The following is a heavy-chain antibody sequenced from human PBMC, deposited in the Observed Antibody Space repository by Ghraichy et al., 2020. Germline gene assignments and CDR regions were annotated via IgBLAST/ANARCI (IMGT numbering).Heavy chain of an antibody. CDR2: SKNRPHSFAT. D-gene: IGHD4-17*01. Sequence: GESLNISCATSGFTFSDVFIDWVRQAPGKGLEWIGRSKNRPHSFATEYAASLIGRFTISRDESKNSVFLHISSLKTEETTVYYCAAIRDYYGDWGQGTMVTVSS. CDR3: AAIRDYYGD. CDR1: GFTFSDVF. V-gene: IGHV3-72*01. J-gene: IGHJ4*02.